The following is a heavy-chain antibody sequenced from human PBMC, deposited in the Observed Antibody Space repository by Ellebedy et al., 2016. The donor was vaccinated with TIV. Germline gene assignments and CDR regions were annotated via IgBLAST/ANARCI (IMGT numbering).Heavy chain of an antibody. Sequence: ASVKVSCKASGYTFTSYDINWVRQATGQGLEWMGWMNPNSGNTGYAQKFQGRVTITRNTSISTAYMELSSLRSEDTAVYYCARYYYDSSGYYYVGYYYGMDVWGQGTTVTVSS. CDR2: MNPNSGNT. CDR3: ARYYYDSSGYYYVGYYYGMDV. D-gene: IGHD3-22*01. CDR1: GYTFTSYD. V-gene: IGHV1-8*03. J-gene: IGHJ6*02.